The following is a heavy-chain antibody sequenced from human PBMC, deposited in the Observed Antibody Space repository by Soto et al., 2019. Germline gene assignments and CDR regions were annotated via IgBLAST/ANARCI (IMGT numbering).Heavy chain of an antibody. V-gene: IGHV1-3*01. CDR3: ARDPRELLLWFGEPSGAFDY. CDR2: INAGNGNT. CDR1: GYTFTSYA. D-gene: IGHD3-10*01. Sequence: GASVKVSCKASGYTFTSYAMHWVRQAPGQRLEWMGWINAGNGNTKYSQKFQGRVTITRDTSASTAYMELSSLRSEDTAVYYCARDPRELLLWFGEPSGAFDYWGQGTLVTVSS. J-gene: IGHJ4*02.